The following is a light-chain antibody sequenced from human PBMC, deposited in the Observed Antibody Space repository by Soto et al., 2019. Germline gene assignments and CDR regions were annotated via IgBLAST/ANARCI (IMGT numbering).Light chain of an antibody. CDR3: QQRSTAMT. CDR1: HSVDTW. J-gene: IGKJ3*01. CDR2: NAS. V-gene: IGKV3-11*01. Sequence: EIVLTQSPATLSLSPGERATLSCRASHSVDTWLAWYQQKPGQAPRLLIYNASNRAPGIPARFSGSGSGTDFTLTISSLEPEDFAVYYCQQRSTAMTFGPGTKVDIK.